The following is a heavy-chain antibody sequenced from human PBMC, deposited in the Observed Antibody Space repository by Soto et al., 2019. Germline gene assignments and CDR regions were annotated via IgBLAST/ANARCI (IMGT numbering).Heavy chain of an antibody. CDR2: IHSSGST. V-gene: IGHV4-59*01. Sequence: SETLSLTCTVSGGSFSTYFWSWIRQAPGRRLEWIGYIHSSGSTFYNPSLNSRVTISVDTSKNQFSLTLSSVTAADTAMYYCARSRFSYGRFDSRGQGTLVTVSS. J-gene: IGHJ4*02. CDR1: GGSFSTYF. CDR3: ARSRFSYGRFDS. D-gene: IGHD5-18*01.